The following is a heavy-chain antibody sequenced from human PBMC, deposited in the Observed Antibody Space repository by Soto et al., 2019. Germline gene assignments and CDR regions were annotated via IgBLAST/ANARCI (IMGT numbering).Heavy chain of an antibody. Sequence: SETLSLTCTVSGGSISSYYWSWIRQPPGKGLEWIGYIYYSGSTNYNPSLKSRVTISVDTSRNQFSLKLSSVTAADTAVYYCARAITISPPYYYYYGMDVWGQGTTVTVSS. V-gene: IGHV4-59*01. J-gene: IGHJ6*02. CDR2: IYYSGST. CDR3: ARAITISPPYYYYYGMDV. CDR1: GGSISSYY. D-gene: IGHD3-3*01.